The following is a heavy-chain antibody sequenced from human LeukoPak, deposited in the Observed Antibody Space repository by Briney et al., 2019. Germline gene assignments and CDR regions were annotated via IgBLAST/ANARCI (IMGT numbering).Heavy chain of an antibody. D-gene: IGHD6-19*01. CDR1: GFTFSDYY. Sequence: GGSLRLSCAASGFTFSDYYMSWIRQAPGKGLEWVSYISSSGSTINYADSVKGRLTISRDNAKNSLYLQMNSLRAEDTAVYYCARGRVAVSTPYYMDVWGKGTTVTVSS. V-gene: IGHV3-11*01. CDR3: ARGRVAVSTPYYMDV. CDR2: ISSSGSTI. J-gene: IGHJ6*03.